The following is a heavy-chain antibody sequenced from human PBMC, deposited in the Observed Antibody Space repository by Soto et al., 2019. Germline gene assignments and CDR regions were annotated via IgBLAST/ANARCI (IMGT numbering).Heavy chain of an antibody. D-gene: IGHD1-1*01. V-gene: IGHV4-4*07. CDR3: VRDGTKTLRDWFDP. Sequence: SETLSLTCTVSGASISGFYWSWIRKSAGKGLEWIGRIYATGTTDYNPSLKSRVMMSVDTSKKQFSLKLRSVTAADTAVYYCVRDGTKTLRDWFDPWGQGISVTVAS. CDR2: IYATGTT. J-gene: IGHJ5*02. CDR1: GASISGFY.